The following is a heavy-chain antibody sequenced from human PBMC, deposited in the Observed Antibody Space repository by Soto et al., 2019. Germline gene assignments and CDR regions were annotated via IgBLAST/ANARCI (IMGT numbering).Heavy chain of an antibody. CDR2: IYYSGST. D-gene: IGHD3-10*01. CDR3: ARAMGLP. V-gene: IGHV4-61*01. J-gene: IGHJ5*02. Sequence: QVQLQESGPGLVKPSETLSLTCIVSGGSVSSGSYYWSWIRLPPGKGLEWIGYIYYSGSTNYNPSLKSRVTISVDTSKNQFSLKLSSVAAADTAVYYCARAMGLPWGQGTLVTVSS. CDR1: GGSVSSGSYY.